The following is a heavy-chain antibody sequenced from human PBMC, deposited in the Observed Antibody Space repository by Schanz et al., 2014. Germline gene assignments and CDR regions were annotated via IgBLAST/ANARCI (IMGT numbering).Heavy chain of an antibody. CDR1: GFTLSNSD. CDR3: ARPRFDYGEVDY. CDR2: IGYLGDT. J-gene: IGHJ4*02. Sequence: DVQLLESGGGLVQPGGSLRLSCEASGFTLSNSDMHWVRQGTGKGLEWVSTIGYLGDTYYPDSVKGRFTISRDRFQNTLYLRMSSLRAEDTAVYYCARPRFDYGEVDYWGQGTLVTVSS. D-gene: IGHD4-17*01. V-gene: IGHV3-13*01.